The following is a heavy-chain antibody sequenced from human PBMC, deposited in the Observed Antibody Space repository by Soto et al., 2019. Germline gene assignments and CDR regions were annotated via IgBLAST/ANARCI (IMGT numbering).Heavy chain of an antibody. D-gene: IGHD1-1*01. J-gene: IGHJ5*02. V-gene: IGHV4-31*03. Sequence: SETLSLTCTVSGGSISSGGYYWSWIRQHPGKGLEWIGYIYYSGSTYYNPSLKSRVTISVDTSKNQFSLKLSSVTAADTAVYYCAREVHAPGNVNWFDPWGQGTLVTVSS. CDR2: IYYSGST. CDR1: GGSISSGGYY. CDR3: AREVHAPGNVNWFDP.